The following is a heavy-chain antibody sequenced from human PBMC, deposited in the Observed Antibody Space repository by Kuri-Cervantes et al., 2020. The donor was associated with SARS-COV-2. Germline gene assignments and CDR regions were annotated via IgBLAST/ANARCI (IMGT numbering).Heavy chain of an antibody. D-gene: IGHD4-17*01. J-gene: IGHJ3*02. Sequence: SETLSLTCTVSGGSISSYYWSWIRQPPGKGLEWIGYIYYSGSTNYNPSLKSRVTISVDTSKNQFSLKLSSVTAADTAVYYCARPRYGDYDGAFDIWGQRTMVTVSS. CDR3: ARPRYGDYDGAFDI. V-gene: IGHV4-59*12. CDR2: IYYSGST. CDR1: GGSISSYY.